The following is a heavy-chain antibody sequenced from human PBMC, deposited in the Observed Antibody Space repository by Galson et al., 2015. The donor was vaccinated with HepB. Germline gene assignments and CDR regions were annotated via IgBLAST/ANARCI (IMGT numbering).Heavy chain of an antibody. V-gene: IGHV3-30-3*01. J-gene: IGHJ6*02. D-gene: IGHD2-2*01. Sequence: SLRLSCAASGFTFSSYAMHWVRQAPGKGLEWVAVISYDGSNKYYADSVKGRFTISRDNSKNTLYLQMNSLRAEDTAVYYCARGGLPAAHYYYYGMDVWGQGTTVTVSS. CDR1: GFTFSSYA. CDR2: ISYDGSNK. CDR3: ARGGLPAAHYYYYGMDV.